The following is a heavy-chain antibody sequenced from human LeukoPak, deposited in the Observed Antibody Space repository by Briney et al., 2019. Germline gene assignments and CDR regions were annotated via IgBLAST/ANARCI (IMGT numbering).Heavy chain of an antibody. CDR3: AMGGIDP. D-gene: IGHD3-16*01. J-gene: IGHJ5*02. Sequence: GGSLRLSCAASGFTFSSYGMHWVRQPPAKGLEWVAFIRYDGSNKYYADSVKGRFTISRDNSKNTLYLQMNSLRAEDTAVYYCAMGGIDPWGQGTLVTVSS. CDR2: IRYDGSNK. V-gene: IGHV3-30*02. CDR1: GFTFSSYG.